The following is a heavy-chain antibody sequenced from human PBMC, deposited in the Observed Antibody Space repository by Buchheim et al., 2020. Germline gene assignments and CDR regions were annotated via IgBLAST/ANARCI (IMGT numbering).Heavy chain of an antibody. CDR2: ISYDGSNK. V-gene: IGHV3-30*18. CDR3: AKTYIYYYMDV. Sequence: QVQLVESGGGVVQPGRSLRLSCAASGFTFSSYGMHWVRQAPGKGLEWVAVISYDGSNKYYADSVKGRFTISRDNSKNTLYLQMNSLRAEDTAVYYCAKTYIYYYMDVWGKGTT. J-gene: IGHJ6*03. CDR1: GFTFSSYG. D-gene: IGHD1-1*01.